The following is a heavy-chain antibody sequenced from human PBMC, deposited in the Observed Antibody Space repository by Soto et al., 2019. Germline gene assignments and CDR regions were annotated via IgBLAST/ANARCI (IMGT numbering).Heavy chain of an antibody. CDR1: GFTFSSYW. CDR3: ARDAAVVVPAAMQTIYYYYGMDV. J-gene: IGHJ6*02. D-gene: IGHD2-2*01. CDR2: IKQDGSEK. Sequence: GSLRLSCAASGFTFSSYWMSWVRQAPGKGLEWVANIKQDGSEKYYVDSVKGRFTISRDNAKNSLYLQMNSLRAEDTAVYYCARDAAVVVPAAMQTIYYYYGMDVWGQGTTVTVSS. V-gene: IGHV3-7*01.